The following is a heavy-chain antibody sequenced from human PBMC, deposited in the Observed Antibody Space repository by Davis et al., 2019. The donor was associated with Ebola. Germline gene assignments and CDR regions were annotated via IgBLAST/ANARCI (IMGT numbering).Heavy chain of an antibody. CDR1: GLTFSDYY. J-gene: IGHJ6*02. V-gene: IGHV3-11*04. CDR3: AREGGNDYQYYYYYYGMDV. CDR2: ISSSGSTI. Sequence: GESLKISCAAPGLTFSDYYMSWIRQAPGKGLEWVSYISSSGSTIYYADSVKGRFTISRDNAKNPLYLQMNSLRAEDTAVYYCAREGGNDYQYYYYYYGMDVWGQGTTVTVSS. D-gene: IGHD4-11*01.